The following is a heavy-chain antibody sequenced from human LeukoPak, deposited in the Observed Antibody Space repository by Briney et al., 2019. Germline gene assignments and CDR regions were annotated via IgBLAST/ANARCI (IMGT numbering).Heavy chain of an antibody. CDR1: GFTVSSNH. D-gene: IGHD1-1*01. V-gene: IGHV3-53*01. Sequence: GGSLRLSCAASGFTVSSNHMSWVRQAPGKGLEWVSVIYSGGSTDYADSVKGRFTISRDILKNALYLQMNSLRAEDTAVYYCARGPAGYNWGQGTLVTVSS. CDR3: ARGPAGYN. J-gene: IGHJ4*02. CDR2: IYSGGST.